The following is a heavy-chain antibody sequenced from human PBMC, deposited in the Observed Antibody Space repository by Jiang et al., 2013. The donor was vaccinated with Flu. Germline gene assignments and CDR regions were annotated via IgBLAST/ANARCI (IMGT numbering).Heavy chain of an antibody. CDR2: IIPILSIT. J-gene: IGHJ4*02. CDR1: GGTFSNHA. D-gene: IGHD3-22*01. V-gene: IGHV1-69*04. Sequence: EVKQPESSVKVSCRASGGTFSNHAVSWVRQAPGQGPEWMGRIIPILSITDYAQKFQGRVTLTADTSTSTAYMELSSLRSEDTAVYYCARRGYSATGSYYYALDYWGQGTLVTVSA. CDR3: ARRGYSATGSYYYALDY.